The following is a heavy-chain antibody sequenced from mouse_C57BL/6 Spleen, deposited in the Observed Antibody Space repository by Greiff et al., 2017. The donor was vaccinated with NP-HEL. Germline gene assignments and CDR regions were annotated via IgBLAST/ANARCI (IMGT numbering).Heavy chain of an antibody. J-gene: IGHJ2*01. CDR3: ARRGNYGSSFDY. Sequence: VQLQQSGPELVKPGASVKMSCKASGYTFTDYNMHWVKQSHGKSLEWIGYINPNNGGTSYNQKFKGKATLTVNKSSSTAYMELRSLTSEDSAVYYCARRGNYGSSFDYWGQGTTLTVSS. CDR1: GYTFTDYN. V-gene: IGHV1-22*01. D-gene: IGHD1-1*01. CDR2: INPNNGGT.